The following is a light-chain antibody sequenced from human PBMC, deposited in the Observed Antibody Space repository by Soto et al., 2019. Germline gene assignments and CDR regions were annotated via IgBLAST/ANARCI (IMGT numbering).Light chain of an antibody. J-gene: IGKJ5*01. CDR2: AAS. V-gene: IGKV1-39*01. Sequence: DIQMTQSPSSLSASVGDRVTITCRASQSISSYLNWYQQKPGKAPRLLIYAASSLQSGVPSRFSGSGSVTDFTLTISSLQPEDFAIYYCQQSYSTPITFGQGTRLEI. CDR3: QQSYSTPIT. CDR1: QSISSY.